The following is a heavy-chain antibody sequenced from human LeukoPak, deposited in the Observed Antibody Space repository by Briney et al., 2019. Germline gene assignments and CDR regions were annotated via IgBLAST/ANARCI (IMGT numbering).Heavy chain of an antibody. Sequence: GGSLRLSCTASGFIFSGSWMAWIRQAPGKGLEWVAIIKKDGSEKYYVDSMKGRFTISRDNAKNPLFLQMNSLRAEDTAIYYCTTDTWYSAGHWGQGTLVTVSS. J-gene: IGHJ4*02. D-gene: IGHD2-15*01. CDR2: IKKDGSEK. CDR3: TTDTWYSAGH. V-gene: IGHV3-7*03. CDR1: GFIFSGSW.